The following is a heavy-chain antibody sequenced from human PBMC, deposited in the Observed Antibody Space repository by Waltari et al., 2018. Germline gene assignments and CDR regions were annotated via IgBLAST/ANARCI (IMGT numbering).Heavy chain of an antibody. V-gene: IGHV3-23*04. CDR2: ISGSGGRT. J-gene: IGHJ4*02. CDR1: GFTFSSYA. D-gene: IGHD2-8*01. CDR3: AKDVLSLLGFFDY. Sequence: EVQLVESGGGLVQPGGSLRLSCAASGFTFSSYAMSWVRQAPGKGLEWVSAISGSGGRTYDADSVKGRFTISRDKSKNTLYRQMNSLRAEDTAVYYCAKDVLSLLGFFDYWGQGTLVTVSS.